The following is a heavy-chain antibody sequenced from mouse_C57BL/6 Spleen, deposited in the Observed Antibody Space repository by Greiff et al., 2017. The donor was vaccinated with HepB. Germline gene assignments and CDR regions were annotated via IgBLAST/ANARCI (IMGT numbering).Heavy chain of an antibody. V-gene: IGHV1-55*01. CDR2: IYPGSGST. D-gene: IGHD2-4*01. Sequence: LQQPGASVKMSCKASGYTFTSYWITWVKQRPGQGLEWIGDIYPGSGSTNYNEKFKSKATLTVDTSSSTAYMQLSSLTSEDSAVYYCARSGDYGYYFDYWGQGTTLTVSS. J-gene: IGHJ2*01. CDR1: GYTFTSYW. CDR3: ARSGDYGYYFDY.